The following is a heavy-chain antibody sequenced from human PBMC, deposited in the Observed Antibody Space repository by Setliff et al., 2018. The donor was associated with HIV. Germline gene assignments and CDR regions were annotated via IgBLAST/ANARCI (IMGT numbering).Heavy chain of an antibody. Sequence: SETLSLTCAVYGGSFSGYYWSWIRQPPGKGLEWIGEINHSGSTNYNPSLKSRVTISVDTSKNQFSLRLSSVTAADTAVYYCARGGDDAFDIWGQGTMVTVSS. J-gene: IGHJ3*02. CDR1: GGSFSGYY. CDR2: INHSGST. V-gene: IGHV4-34*01. CDR3: ARGGDDAFDI.